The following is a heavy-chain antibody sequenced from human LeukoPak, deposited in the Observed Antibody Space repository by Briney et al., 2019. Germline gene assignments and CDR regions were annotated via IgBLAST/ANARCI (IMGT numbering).Heavy chain of an antibody. Sequence: KPGGSLRLSCAASGFTFSDSYMTWIRQAPGKGLEWVSYISNSGSSIYYADSVKGRFTTSRDNAKSSLYLQMNSLRAEDTAVYYCGRILDSAWGELGYWGQGTLVTVSS. D-gene: IGHD6-19*01. CDR3: GRILDSAWGELGY. J-gene: IGHJ4*02. CDR2: ISNSGSSI. V-gene: IGHV3-11*04. CDR1: GFTFSDSY.